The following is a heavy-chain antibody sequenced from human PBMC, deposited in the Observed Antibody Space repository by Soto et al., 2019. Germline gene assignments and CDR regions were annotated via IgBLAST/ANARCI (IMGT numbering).Heavy chain of an antibody. V-gene: IGHV1-69*13. CDR3: ARGPVVVPAAIALGWFDP. J-gene: IGHJ5*02. Sequence: SVKVSCKASGGTFSSYTLNWVRQAPGQGLEWMGGINPISGASNYAQKFRGRVTITADESTSTAYMDLSTLRSEDTAVYYCARGPVVVPAAIALGWFDPWGQGPLVTVSS. CDR1: GGTFSSYT. CDR2: INPISGAS. D-gene: IGHD2-2*01.